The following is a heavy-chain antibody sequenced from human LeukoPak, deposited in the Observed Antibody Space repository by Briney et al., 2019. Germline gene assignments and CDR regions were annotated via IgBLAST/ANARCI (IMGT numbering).Heavy chain of an antibody. J-gene: IGHJ4*02. CDR2: ISGSGRST. Sequence: GGSLRLSCGASGFTFSSYWMHWVRQAPGKGLEWVSVISGSGRSTYYADSVKGRFTISRDKSKNSLYLQMNSLRVEDTAIYYCAKSIVNSGTYIPFDYWGQGTLVTVSS. V-gene: IGHV3-23*01. CDR3: AKSIVNSGTYIPFDY. CDR1: GFTFSSYW. D-gene: IGHD1-26*01.